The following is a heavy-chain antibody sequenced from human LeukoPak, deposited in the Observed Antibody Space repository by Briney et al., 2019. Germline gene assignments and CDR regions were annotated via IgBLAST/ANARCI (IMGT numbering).Heavy chain of an antibody. V-gene: IGHV3-7*05. Sequence: GGSLRLSCATSGFTFSRHWMSWVRQAPGKGLEWVANIKQDGSEKYYVDSVKGRFTISRDNAKNSLYLQMNSLRAEDTAVYYCARGNFSAYDIWGQGTMVTVSS. D-gene: IGHD2/OR15-2a*01. CDR3: ARGNFSAYDI. CDR1: GFTFSRHW. CDR2: IKQDGSEK. J-gene: IGHJ3*02.